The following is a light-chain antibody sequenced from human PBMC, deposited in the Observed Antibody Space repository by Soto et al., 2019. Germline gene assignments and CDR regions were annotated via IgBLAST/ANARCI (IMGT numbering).Light chain of an antibody. CDR1: TGAVTSDHY. CDR2: DAT. J-gene: IGLJ2*01. Sequence: QAVVTQEPSLTVSPGETVTLTCGSSTGAVTSDHYPHWIQQKPGQAPRTLIYDATNKQSWTPARFSASLLGGKAALTLSGAQPEDEGDYYCSLSYDGARIFGGGTKLTVL. CDR3: SLSYDGARI. V-gene: IGLV7-46*01.